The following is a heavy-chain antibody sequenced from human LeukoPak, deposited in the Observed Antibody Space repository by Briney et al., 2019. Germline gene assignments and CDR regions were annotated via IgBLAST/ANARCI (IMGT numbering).Heavy chain of an antibody. CDR2: IYHSGST. J-gene: IGHJ4*02. V-gene: IGHV4-38-2*02. D-gene: IGHD2-15*01. Sequence: PSETLSLTCTVSGYSISSGYYWGWIRQPPGKGLEWIGSIYHSGSTYYNPSLKSRVTISVDTSKNQFSLKLSSVTAADTAVYYCARDSFGVVVPSAGDYWGQGTLVTVSS. CDR3: ARDSFGVVVPSAGDY. CDR1: GYSISSGYY.